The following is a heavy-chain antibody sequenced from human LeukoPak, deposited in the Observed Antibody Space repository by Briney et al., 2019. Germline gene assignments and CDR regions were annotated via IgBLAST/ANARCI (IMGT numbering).Heavy chain of an antibody. Sequence: GRSLRLSCAASGFTFSSYGMHWVRQAPGKGLEWVAVIWYDGSNKYYADSVKGRFTISRDNSKNTLYLQMNSLRAEDTAVYYCARDRYYDSSGYYFDYWGQGTLVSVSS. D-gene: IGHD3-22*01. V-gene: IGHV3-33*01. CDR2: IWYDGSNK. CDR1: GFTFSSYG. J-gene: IGHJ4*02. CDR3: ARDRYYDSSGYYFDY.